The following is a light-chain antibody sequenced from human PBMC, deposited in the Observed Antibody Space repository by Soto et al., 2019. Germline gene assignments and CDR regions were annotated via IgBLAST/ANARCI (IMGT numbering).Light chain of an antibody. V-gene: IGKV2-28*01. Sequence: DIVMTQSPLSLPVTPGEPASISCRSSQSLLHSNGYNYLDWYLQKPGQSPQLLIYLGSYRASGVPDRFSGSGAGKDFTMKISRVDAEDAGFYYCMQDVDRYTFGQGTKLEIK. CDR2: LGS. CDR3: MQDVDRYT. CDR1: QSLLHSNGYNY. J-gene: IGKJ2*01.